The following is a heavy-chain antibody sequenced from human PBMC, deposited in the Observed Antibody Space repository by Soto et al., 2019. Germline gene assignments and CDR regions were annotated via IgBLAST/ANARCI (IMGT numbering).Heavy chain of an antibody. CDR1: GGSFSGYY. J-gene: IGHJ5*02. CDR2: INHSGST. CDR3: ARAYYDSSGYYYNWFDP. D-gene: IGHD3-22*01. V-gene: IGHV4-34*01. Sequence: PSETLSLTCAVYGGSFSGYYWSWIRQPPGKGLEWIGEINHSGSTNYNPSLKSRVTISVDTSKNQFSLKLSSVTAADTAVYYCARAYYDSSGYYYNWFDPWGQGTLVTVSS.